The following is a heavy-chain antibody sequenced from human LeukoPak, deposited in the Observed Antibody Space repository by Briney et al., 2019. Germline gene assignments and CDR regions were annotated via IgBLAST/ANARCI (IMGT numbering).Heavy chain of an antibody. D-gene: IGHD3-10*01. CDR2: ISASGGST. V-gene: IGHV3-23*01. J-gene: IGHJ4*02. Sequence: ETLYLTCSVSGYSIKSGYYWGWIRQAPGKGLEWVSTISASGGSTYYADSVKGRFTISRDNSQNTLYLQMNSLRADDTAVYYCAKGLRGSVILSGDYFDYWGQGTLVTVSS. CDR1: GYSIKSGYY. CDR3: AKGLRGSVILSGDYFDY.